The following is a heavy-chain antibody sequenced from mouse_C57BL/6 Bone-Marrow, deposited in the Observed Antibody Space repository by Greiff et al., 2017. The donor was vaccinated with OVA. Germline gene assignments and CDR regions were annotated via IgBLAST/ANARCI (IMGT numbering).Heavy chain of an antibody. CDR2: INPNNGGT. CDR3: ARTGSSYEGFAY. CDR1: GYTFTDYN. D-gene: IGHD1-1*01. V-gene: IGHV1-22*01. J-gene: IGHJ3*01. Sequence: EVQLQQPGPELVKPGASVKMSCKASGYTFTDYNMHWVKQSHGKSLEWIGYINPNNGGTSYNQKFKGKATLTVNKSSSTAYMERRSLTSEDAAVYYCARTGSSYEGFAYWGQGTRVTVSA.